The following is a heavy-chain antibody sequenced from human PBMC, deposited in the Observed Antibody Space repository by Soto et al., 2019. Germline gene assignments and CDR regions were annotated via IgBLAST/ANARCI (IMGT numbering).Heavy chain of an antibody. V-gene: IGHV4-39*01. CDR3: ARHTPAISISDH. CDR1: GGSISSSSYY. D-gene: IGHD2-15*01. CDR2: IYYSGST. Sequence: QLQLQESGPGLVKPSETLSLTCTVSGGSISSSSYYWGWIRQPPGKGLEWIGSIYYSGSTYYNPSPKSRVTISVDTFQNQFSLKLSSVTAADTAVYYCARHTPAISISDHWGQGTLVTVSS. J-gene: IGHJ4*02.